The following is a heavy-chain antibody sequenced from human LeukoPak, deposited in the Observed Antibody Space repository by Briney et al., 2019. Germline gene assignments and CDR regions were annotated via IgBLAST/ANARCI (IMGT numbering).Heavy chain of an antibody. D-gene: IGHD5-18*01. V-gene: IGHV1-2*02. CDR3: ARDDSYGPDGAFDI. CDR1: GYTFTSYA. CDR2: INPNSGGT. Sequence: ASVKVSCKASGYTFTSYAMNWVRQAPGQGLEWMGWINPNSGGTNYAQKFQGRVTMTRDTSISTAYMELSRLRSDDTAVYYCARDDSYGPDGAFDIWGQGTMVTVSS. J-gene: IGHJ3*02.